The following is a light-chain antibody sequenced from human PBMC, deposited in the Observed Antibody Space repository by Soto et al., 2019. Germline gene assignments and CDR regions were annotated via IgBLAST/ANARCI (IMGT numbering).Light chain of an antibody. CDR1: SSDIGGYNY. CDR2: EVS. Sequence: QSVLTQPPSASGSPGQSVTISCTGTSSDIGGYNYVSWYQQHRGKAHKIMIYEVSKRPSGVPDLFSGSKSGNTASPTVSGLQAEDEADYYCSSYASSNKVLFGGGTKLTVL. V-gene: IGLV2-8*01. CDR3: SSYASSNKVL. J-gene: IGLJ2*01.